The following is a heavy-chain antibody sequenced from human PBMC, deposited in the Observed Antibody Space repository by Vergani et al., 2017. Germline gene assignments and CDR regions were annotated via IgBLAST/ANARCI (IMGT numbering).Heavy chain of an antibody. V-gene: IGHV3-23*01. J-gene: IGHJ4*02. CDR1: GFTFSSYA. Sequence: EVQLLESGGGLVQPGGSLRLSCAASGFTFSSYAMSWVRPAPGKGLEWVSAISGSGGSTYYADSVKGRFTISRDNSKNTLYLQMNSLRAEDTAVYYCAKGLYSSSWYPMGYFDYWGQGTLVTVSA. CDR3: AKGLYSSSWYPMGYFDY. D-gene: IGHD6-13*01. CDR2: ISGSGGST.